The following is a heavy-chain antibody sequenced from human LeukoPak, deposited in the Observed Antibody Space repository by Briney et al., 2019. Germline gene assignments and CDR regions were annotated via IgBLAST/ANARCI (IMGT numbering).Heavy chain of an antibody. CDR2: ISYDGRQN. CDR1: GFTFSTYA. CDR3: ARVYLERLTAGYFDH. V-gene: IGHV3-30*04. J-gene: IGHJ4*02. D-gene: IGHD2-8*01. Sequence: GRSLRLSCAASGFTFSTYAMNWVRQAPGKGLEWVAVISYDGRQNYYADSVKGRFTISRDNSKNTLYLQMNSLRDEDSAAYYCARVYLERLTAGYFDHWGQGTWVTFSP.